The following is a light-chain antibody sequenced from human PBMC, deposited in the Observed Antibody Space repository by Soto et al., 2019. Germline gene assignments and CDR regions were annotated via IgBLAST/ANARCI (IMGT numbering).Light chain of an antibody. CDR2: CND. V-gene: IGLV1-47*02. J-gene: IGLJ1*01. Sequence: QSVLTQPPSASGTPGQRVTISCSGSSSNIGTNYVYWYKQLPGTAPKLLIYCNDQRPSGVPDRLSGSKSGTSASLAISGLRSEDEADYYCAAWDDILNGYVFGDGTKLTVL. CDR3: AAWDDILNGYV. CDR1: SSNIGTNY.